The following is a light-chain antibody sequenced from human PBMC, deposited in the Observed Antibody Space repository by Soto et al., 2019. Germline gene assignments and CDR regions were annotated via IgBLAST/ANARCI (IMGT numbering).Light chain of an antibody. V-gene: IGKV3-15*01. Sequence: EIVMTQSPATLSVSPGERATLSCRASQSFSSNLAWYQQKPGQAPRLLIYGASTRATGIPARFSGSGSGTEFTLTISSLQSEDFAVYYCQQYNNWPTWTFRQGTKV. CDR1: QSFSSN. CDR3: QQYNNWPTWT. CDR2: GAS. J-gene: IGKJ1*01.